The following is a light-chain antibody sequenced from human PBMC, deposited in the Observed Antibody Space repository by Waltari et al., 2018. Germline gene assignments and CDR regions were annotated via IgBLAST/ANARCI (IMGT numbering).Light chain of an antibody. V-gene: IGKV3-20*01. J-gene: IGKJ1*01. Sequence: EIVLTQSPGILSLSPGERATLSCRASQIVSRSLAWYQQKPGQAPRLLIYGASRRANGIPDRFSGGGSGTDFSLTVSRLEPEDFAVYYCQHYVRLPATFGQGTKVEIK. CDR1: QIVSRS. CDR2: GAS. CDR3: QHYVRLPAT.